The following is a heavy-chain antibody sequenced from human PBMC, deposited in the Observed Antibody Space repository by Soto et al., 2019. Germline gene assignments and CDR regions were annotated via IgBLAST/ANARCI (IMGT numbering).Heavy chain of an antibody. Sequence: QVQLQESGPGLVKPSETLSLTCTVSGGSISSYYWSWIRQTAGKGLEWLAYIYHSGSTNYNPSLKGXXTXSXXTSRNQFSLKLPSVTAADTGIYYCVTDEVGNFFHYWGQGTLVSVSS. J-gene: IGHJ4*02. CDR1: GGSISSYY. V-gene: IGHV4-59*01. CDR2: IYHSGST. CDR3: VTDEVGNFFHY.